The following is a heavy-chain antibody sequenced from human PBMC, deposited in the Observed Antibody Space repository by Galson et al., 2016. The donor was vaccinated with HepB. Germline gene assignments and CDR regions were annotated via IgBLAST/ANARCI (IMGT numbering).Heavy chain of an antibody. J-gene: IGHJ4*02. Sequence: TLSLTCTVSGYSISSGGFYWSWIRQEPGKGLEWIGHTYFSGSTSYSPSLKSRATISLDTSKNQFSLRLASVTAADTAVYYRAKWSGYSSQYFDYWGQGTLVTVSS. CDR1: GYSISSGGFY. CDR2: TYFSGST. D-gene: IGHD5-18*01. V-gene: IGHV4-31*03. CDR3: AKWSGYSSQYFDY.